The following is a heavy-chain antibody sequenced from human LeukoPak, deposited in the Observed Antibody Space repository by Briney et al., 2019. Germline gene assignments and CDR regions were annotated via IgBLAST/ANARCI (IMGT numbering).Heavy chain of an antibody. CDR1: GGSFSGYY. Sequence: SETLSLTCAVYGGSFSGYYWSWLRQPPGKGLEWIGEINHSGSTNYNPSLKSRVTISVDTSKNQSSLKLSSVTAADTAVYYCARCLRDIVVVPAACDYWGQGTLVTVSS. D-gene: IGHD2-2*01. CDR2: INHSGST. CDR3: ARCLRDIVVVPAACDY. J-gene: IGHJ4*02. V-gene: IGHV4-34*01.